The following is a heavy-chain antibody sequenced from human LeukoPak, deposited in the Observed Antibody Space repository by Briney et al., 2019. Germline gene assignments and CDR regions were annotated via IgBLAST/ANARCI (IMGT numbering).Heavy chain of an antibody. CDR1: GYTFTSYY. J-gene: IGHJ3*02. CDR2: INPSGGRT. Sequence: ASVKVSFKASGYTFTSYYMHWVRQAPGQGLEWMGIINPSGGRTNYASKFQGRVTMTRDTATSTVYMELSSLRSEDTAVYYCVRDGEVIIKPAASFPHDAFDIWGQGTMVIVSS. V-gene: IGHV1-46*01. D-gene: IGHD3-10*01. CDR3: VRDGEVIIKPAASFPHDAFDI.